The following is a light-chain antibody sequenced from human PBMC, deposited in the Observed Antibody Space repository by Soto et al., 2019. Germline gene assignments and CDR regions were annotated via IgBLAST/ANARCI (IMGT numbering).Light chain of an antibody. J-gene: IGLJ1*01. CDR2: EVN. Sequence: QSVLTQPASVSGSPGQSTTISCTGTSSDIGTYNYVSWYQQHPGRAPRLMIYEVNNRPSGVSNRFSGSKSGNTASLTISGLQAEDEANYYCSSYTTSTTDVFGPGTKVTVL. CDR3: SSYTTSTTDV. V-gene: IGLV2-14*01. CDR1: SSDIGTYNY.